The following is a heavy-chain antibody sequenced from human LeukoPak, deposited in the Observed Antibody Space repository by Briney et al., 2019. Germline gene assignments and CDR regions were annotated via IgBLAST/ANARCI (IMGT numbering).Heavy chain of an antibody. CDR3: ARVLSACGSTSCYNWFDP. J-gene: IGHJ5*02. V-gene: IGHV3-74*01. Sequence: GGSLRLSCAASGFTFSSYWMHWVRQAPGKGLVWVSRINSDGSSTSYADSVKGRFTISRDNAKNTLYLQMNSLRAEDTAVYYCARVLSACGSTSCYNWFDPWGQGTLVTVSS. CDR2: INSDGSST. D-gene: IGHD2-2*01. CDR1: GFTFSSYW.